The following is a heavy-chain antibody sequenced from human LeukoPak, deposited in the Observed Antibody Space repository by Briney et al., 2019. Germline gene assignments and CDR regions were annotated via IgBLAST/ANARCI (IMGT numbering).Heavy chain of an antibody. V-gene: IGHV4-34*01. J-gene: IGHJ4*02. CDR3: ARGPYYYGSGSLDY. Sequence: SETLSITCAVYGGSFSGYYWSWIRQPPGKGLEWIGEINHSGSTNYNPSLKSRVTISVDTSKNQFSLKLSSVTAADTAVYYCARGPYYYGSGSLDYWGQGTLVTVSS. D-gene: IGHD3-10*01. CDR1: GGSFSGYY. CDR2: INHSGST.